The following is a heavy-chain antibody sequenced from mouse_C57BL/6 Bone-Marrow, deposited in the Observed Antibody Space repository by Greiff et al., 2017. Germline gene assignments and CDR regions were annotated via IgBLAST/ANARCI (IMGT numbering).Heavy chain of an antibody. CDR1: GYIFTSYG. V-gene: IGHV1-81*01. CDR2: IYPRSGNT. Sequence: QVQLQQSGAELARPGASVKLSCKASGYIFTSYGISWVKQRTGQGLEWIGEIYPRSGNTYYNEKFKGKATLTVDKSSSTAYMELNSLTSEDSAVYYCARVREFMVKVFAYWGQGTLVTVSA. D-gene: IGHD2-2*01. J-gene: IGHJ3*01. CDR3: ARVREFMVKVFAY.